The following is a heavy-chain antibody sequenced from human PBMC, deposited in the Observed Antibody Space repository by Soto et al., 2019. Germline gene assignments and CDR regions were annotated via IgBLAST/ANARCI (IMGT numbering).Heavy chain of an antibody. V-gene: IGHV1-3*01. D-gene: IGHD2-15*01. CDR3: ARGIATGQLDP. J-gene: IGHJ5*02. Sequence: ASVKVSCKASGYTFTRYTMNWVRQAPGQRLEWMGWINPDNGNTKSSQKFQDRVIITRDTSASTAYMDLSGLRSEDTAVYYCARGIATGQLDPWGQGTLVTVSS. CDR2: INPDNGNT. CDR1: GYTFTRYT.